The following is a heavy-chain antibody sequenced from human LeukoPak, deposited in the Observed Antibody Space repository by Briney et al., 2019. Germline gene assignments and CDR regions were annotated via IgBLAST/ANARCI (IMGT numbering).Heavy chain of an antibody. Sequence: SETLSLTCTVSGGSISSYCWSWIRQPPGKGLEWIGYIYYSGSTNYNPSPKSRVAISVDTSKNQFSLKLSSVTAADTAVYYCARVILEPLGSYYYGMDVWGQGTTVTVSS. V-gene: IGHV4-59*01. J-gene: IGHJ6*02. CDR1: GGSISSYC. CDR2: IYYSGST. CDR3: ARVILEPLGSYYYGMDV. D-gene: IGHD3-3*01.